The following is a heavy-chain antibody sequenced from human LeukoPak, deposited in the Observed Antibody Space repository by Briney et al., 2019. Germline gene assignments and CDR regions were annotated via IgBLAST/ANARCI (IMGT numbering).Heavy chain of an antibody. Sequence: PGGSLRLSCAASGFTVSSNYMSWVRHAPGKGLEWVSVIYSGGSTYYADSVKGRFTISRDNSKNTLYLQMNSLRAEDTAVYYCARVGSDVLRYFDWSYYYFDYWGQGTLVTVSS. D-gene: IGHD3-9*01. J-gene: IGHJ4*02. CDR3: ARVGSDVLRYFDWSYYYFDY. CDR2: IYSGGST. V-gene: IGHV3-53*01. CDR1: GFTVSSNY.